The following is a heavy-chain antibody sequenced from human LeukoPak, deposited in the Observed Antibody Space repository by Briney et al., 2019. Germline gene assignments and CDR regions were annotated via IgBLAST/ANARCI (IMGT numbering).Heavy chain of an antibody. Sequence: QPGGSLRLSCAASGFTFSSYEMNWVRQAPGKGLEWVSYISSSGSTIYYADSVKGRFTISRDNAKNSLYLQMNSLRAEDTAVYYCAREALGSLTWGQGTLVTVSS. J-gene: IGHJ5*02. CDR1: GFTFSSYE. D-gene: IGHD3-16*01. CDR2: ISSSGSTI. V-gene: IGHV3-48*03. CDR3: AREALGSLT.